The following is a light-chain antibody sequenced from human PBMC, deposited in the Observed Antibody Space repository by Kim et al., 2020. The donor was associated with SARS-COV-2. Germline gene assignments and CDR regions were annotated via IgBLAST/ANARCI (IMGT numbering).Light chain of an antibody. CDR1: SLRSYN. J-gene: IGLJ2*01. Sequence: ALGQTVMITGQGDSLRSYNANRYQQKPGQAPVLVIYGKNNRPSGIPDRFSGSSSGNTASLTITGAQAEDEADYYCNSRDSSGNHVVFGGGTQLTVL. CDR3: NSRDSSGNHVV. CDR2: GKN. V-gene: IGLV3-19*01.